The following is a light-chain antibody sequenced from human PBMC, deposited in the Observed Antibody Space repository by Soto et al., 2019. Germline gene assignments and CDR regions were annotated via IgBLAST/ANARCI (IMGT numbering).Light chain of an antibody. V-gene: IGLV2-8*01. Sequence: QSALTQPPSASGSPGQSVTISCTGTSSDVGGYNYVSWYQQHPGKAPKLMIYEVSKRPSGVPDRFSGSKSGNTASLTVSGLQAEDEADYYCSSYAGSNQWVFGGGTKVTVL. J-gene: IGLJ2*01. CDR2: EVS. CDR1: SSDVGGYNY. CDR3: SSYAGSNQWV.